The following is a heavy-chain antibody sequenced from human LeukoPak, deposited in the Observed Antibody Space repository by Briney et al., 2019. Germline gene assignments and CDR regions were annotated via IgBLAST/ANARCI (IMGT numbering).Heavy chain of an antibody. CDR1: GYTFTSYG. J-gene: IGHJ6*02. CDR3: ARTDIVATIASYGMDV. V-gene: IGHV1-18*01. D-gene: IGHD5-12*01. CDR2: ISANNGNT. Sequence: GASVKVSCKASGYTFTSYGISWVRQAPGQGLEWMGWISANNGNTNYALKLQGRVTMTTDTSTSTAYMELRSLRFDDTVVYYCARTDIVATIASYGMDVWGQGTTVTVSS.